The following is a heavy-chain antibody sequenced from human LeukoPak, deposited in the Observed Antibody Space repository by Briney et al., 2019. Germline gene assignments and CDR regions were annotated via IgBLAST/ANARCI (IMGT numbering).Heavy chain of an antibody. V-gene: IGHV3-48*04. D-gene: IGHD6-13*01. CDR2: ISRSSSTI. CDR3: AREAAAGLDY. J-gene: IGHJ4*02. Sequence: GGSLRLSCAASGFTFSSYSMNWVRQAPGKGLEWVSYISRSSSTIYYADSVKGRFTISRDNAKNSLYLQMNSLRAEDTAVYYCAREAAAGLDYWGQGTLATVSS. CDR1: GFTFSSYS.